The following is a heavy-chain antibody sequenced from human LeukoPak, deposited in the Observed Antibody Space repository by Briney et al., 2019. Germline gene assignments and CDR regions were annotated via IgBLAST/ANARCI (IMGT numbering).Heavy chain of an antibody. D-gene: IGHD6-19*01. V-gene: IGHV2-70*01. CDR2: IDWDDDK. CDR1: GGSISSGGYS. Sequence: TLSLTCAVSGGSISSGGYSWSWIRQPPGKALEWLALIDWDDDKYYSTSLKTRLTISKDTSKNQVVLTMTNMDPVDTATYYCARTYTSIAVAGYYFDYWGQGTLVTVSS. CDR3: ARTYTSIAVAGYYFDY. J-gene: IGHJ4*02.